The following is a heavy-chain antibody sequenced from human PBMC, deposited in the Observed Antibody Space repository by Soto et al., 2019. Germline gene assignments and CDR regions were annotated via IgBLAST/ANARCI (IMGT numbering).Heavy chain of an antibody. D-gene: IGHD2-2*01. CDR2: IYYSGST. CDR1: GGSISSYY. CDR3: ASGARYCSSTSCHINWFDP. V-gene: IGHV4-59*01. Sequence: TSETLSLTCTVSGGSISSYYWSWIRQPPGKGLEWIGYIYYSGSTNYNPSLKSRVTISVDTSKNQFSLKLSSVTAADTAVYYCASGARYCSSTSCHINWFDPWGQGTLVTVSS. J-gene: IGHJ5*02.